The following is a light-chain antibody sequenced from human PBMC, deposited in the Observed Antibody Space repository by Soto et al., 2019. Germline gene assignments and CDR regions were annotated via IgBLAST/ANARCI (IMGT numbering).Light chain of an antibody. J-gene: IGLJ1*01. CDR2: EVG. V-gene: IGLV2-14*01. CDR1: SSDVGAHNH. Sequence: QSVLTQPASVSGSPGQSITISCTGSSSDVGAHNHVAWYQQHPGKAPKLIIYEVGNRPSGVSNRFSGSKSGNTASLTISGFQAEDEADYYCNSYTSSSTHVFGTGTKLTVI. CDR3: NSYTSSSTHV.